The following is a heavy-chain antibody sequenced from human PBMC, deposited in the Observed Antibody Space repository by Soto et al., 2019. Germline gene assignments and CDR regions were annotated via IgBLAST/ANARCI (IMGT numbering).Heavy chain of an antibody. CDR3: ARDRFRLGELSLIGYFDY. Sequence: QVQLVESGGSVIQLGRSLRLSCEASGFTFTSYAMHWVRQAPGKGLDRVAVISYDGINEYYADSVKGRFTISRDNSKNTLFLQMSSLRVEDTAVYYCARDRFRLGELSLIGYFDYWGQGTLVTVSS. V-gene: IGHV3-30*15. D-gene: IGHD3-16*02. CDR1: GFTFTSYA. J-gene: IGHJ4*02. CDR2: ISYDGINE.